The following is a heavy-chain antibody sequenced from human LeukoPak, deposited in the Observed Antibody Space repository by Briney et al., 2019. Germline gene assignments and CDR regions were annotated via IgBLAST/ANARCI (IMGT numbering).Heavy chain of an antibody. CDR3: TRTMVRGVSGDAFDI. CDR2: IYPGDSDT. Sequence: GESLKISCKGSGYSFATYWIAWVRQMPGKGLEWMGIIYPGDSDTRYNPSFQGQVTIPADQSISTAYLQWSSLKASDTAMYYCTRTMVRGVSGDAFDIWGQGTLVTVSS. J-gene: IGHJ3*02. D-gene: IGHD3-10*01. CDR1: GYSFATYW. V-gene: IGHV5-51*01.